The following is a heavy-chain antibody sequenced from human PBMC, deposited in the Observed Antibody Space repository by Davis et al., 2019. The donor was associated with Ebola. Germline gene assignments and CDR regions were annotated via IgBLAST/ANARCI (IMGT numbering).Heavy chain of an antibody. J-gene: IGHJ4*02. D-gene: IGHD1-1*01. CDR1: GYSITTYH. CDR2: IYSCGTT. CDR3: ARLHNWNGLDY. V-gene: IGHV4-59*12. Sequence: PSETLSLTCTVSGYSITTYHWNWIRQSPGKGLEWIGHIYSCGTTNYNPSLKSRVTISVDTSKNQFSLNLASVTAADTAVYYCARLHNWNGLDYWGQGTLVTVSS.